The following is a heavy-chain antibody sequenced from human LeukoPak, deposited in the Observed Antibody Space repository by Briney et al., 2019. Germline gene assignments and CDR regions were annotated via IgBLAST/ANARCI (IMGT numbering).Heavy chain of an antibody. CDR3: ARHVTISGPYDVSDI. V-gene: IGHV4-59*08. CDR1: GDSISSYY. Sequence: ASETLSLTCTVSGDSISSYYWSWIRQPPGKGLEWIGYIYYSGGTDYNPSLKSRVTISVDTSKNQFSLKLRSVTAADTAVYYCARHVTISGPYDVSDIWGQGTMVTVSP. J-gene: IGHJ3*02. D-gene: IGHD5-24*01. CDR2: IYYSGGT.